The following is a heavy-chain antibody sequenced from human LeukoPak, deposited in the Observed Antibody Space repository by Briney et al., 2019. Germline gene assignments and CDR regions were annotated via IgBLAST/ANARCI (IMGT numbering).Heavy chain of an antibody. D-gene: IGHD2-15*01. CDR3: ARDSPDIVVVVAATDAFDI. V-gene: IGHV3-48*01. J-gene: IGHJ3*02. CDR2: ISSSSSTI. CDR1: EFTFSSYS. Sequence: GGSLRLSCAASEFTFSSYSMNWVRQAPGKGLEWVSYISSSSSTIYYADSVKGRFTISRDNAKNSLYLQMNSLRAEDTAVYYCARDSPDIVVVVAATDAFDIWGQGTMVTVSS.